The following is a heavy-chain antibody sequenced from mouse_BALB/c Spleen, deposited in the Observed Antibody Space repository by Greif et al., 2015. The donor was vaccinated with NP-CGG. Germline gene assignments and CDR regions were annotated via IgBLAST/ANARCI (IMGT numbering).Heavy chain of an antibody. CDR1: GFNIKDTY. V-gene: IGHV14-3*02. J-gene: IGHJ3*01. Sequence: VQLQPSGAELVKPGASVKLSCTASGFNIKDTYMHWVKQRTEQGLEWIGRIDPANGNTKYDPEFQGKATITADPSSTTAYLQLSILTSEDTAVYYCARNVGFAYWRQGTLVSVSA. CDR2: IDPANGNT. CDR3: ARNVGFAY.